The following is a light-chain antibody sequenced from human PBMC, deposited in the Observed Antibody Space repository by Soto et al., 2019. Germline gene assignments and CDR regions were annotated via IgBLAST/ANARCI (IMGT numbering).Light chain of an antibody. CDR1: QSVSSNF. Sequence: EIVLTQSPGTLSLSPGERATLSCRASQSVSSNFLAWYQQKPGQTPRLLIYGASSRATGIPDRFSGSGSGTAFTLTISRLEPEEFGVYYCQQYGSSPPWTFGQGTKVEVK. CDR2: GAS. V-gene: IGKV3-20*01. J-gene: IGKJ1*01. CDR3: QQYGSSPPWT.